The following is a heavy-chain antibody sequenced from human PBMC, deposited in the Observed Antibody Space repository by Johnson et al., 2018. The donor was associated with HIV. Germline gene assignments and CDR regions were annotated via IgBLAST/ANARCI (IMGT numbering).Heavy chain of an antibody. D-gene: IGHD2-15*01. J-gene: IGHJ3*02. V-gene: IGHV3-7*01. Sequence: VQLVESGGGLVQPGGSLRLSCAAYGFRFSNYWMSWVRQAPGKGLEWVANIKQDGNEKYSVDSVKGRFTISRDNAKNSLYLQMNSLRVEDTAVYYCARDKYCSGGSCYLDAFDIWGQGTMVIVSS. CDR1: GFRFSNYW. CDR3: ARDKYCSGGSCYLDAFDI. CDR2: IKQDGNEK.